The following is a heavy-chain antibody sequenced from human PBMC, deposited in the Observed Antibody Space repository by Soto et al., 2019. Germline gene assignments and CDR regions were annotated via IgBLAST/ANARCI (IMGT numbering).Heavy chain of an antibody. J-gene: IGHJ4*02. CDR2: VSTSGRST. CDR3: VKQAHGLDGVAFDY. D-gene: IGHD2-15*01. V-gene: IGHV3-64D*06. CDR1: GFIFSEST. Sequence: SLRLSCSASGFIFSESTIYWVRQVPGKGLEAISAVSTSGRSTYYADSVKDRFTISRDNSKNTLFLQMGSLRPEDTAIYYCVKQAHGLDGVAFDYWGQGTQVTVSS.